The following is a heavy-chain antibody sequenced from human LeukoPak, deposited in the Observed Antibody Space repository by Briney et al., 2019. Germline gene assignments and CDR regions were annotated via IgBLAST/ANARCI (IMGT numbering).Heavy chain of an antibody. D-gene: IGHD2-2*02. J-gene: IGHJ4*02. CDR2: ISSSSSTI. V-gene: IGHV3-48*04. CDR1: GFTFSSYS. Sequence: GGSLRLSCAASGFTFSSYSMNWVRQAPGKGLEWVSYISSSSSTIYYADSVKGRYTISRDNAKNSLYLQMNSLRAEDTAVYYCARGSDDIVVVPAAIYYWGQGTLVTVSS. CDR3: ARGSDDIVVVPAAIYY.